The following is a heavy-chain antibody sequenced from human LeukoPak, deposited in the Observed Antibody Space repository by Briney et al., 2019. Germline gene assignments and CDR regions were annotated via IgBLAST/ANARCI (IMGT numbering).Heavy chain of an antibody. CDR1: GFTFSRYW. Sequence: GGSLTLSCVASGFTFSRYWMSWVRQAPGKGLEWVANIKQDGSEKYYVDSVKGRFTISRDNAKNSLYLQLDSLRAEDTAVYFCAGSLDYTSGTYFHRFDPWGQGTQVIVSS. J-gene: IGHJ5*02. D-gene: IGHD1-26*01. CDR3: AGSLDYTSGTYFHRFDP. V-gene: IGHV3-7*01. CDR2: IKQDGSEK.